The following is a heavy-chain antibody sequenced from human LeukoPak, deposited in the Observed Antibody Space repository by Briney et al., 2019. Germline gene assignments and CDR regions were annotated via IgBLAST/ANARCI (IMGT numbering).Heavy chain of an antibody. CDR3: ARGPITMVRGDPYYFDY. CDR2: ISSNGGST. CDR1: GFTFSSYA. J-gene: IGHJ4*02. V-gene: IGHV3-64*01. Sequence: GGSLRLSCAASGFTFSSYAMHWVRQAPGKGLEYVSAISSNGGSTYYANSVKGRFTISRENAKNSLYLQMNSLRAGDTAVYYCARGPITMVRGDPYYFDYWGQGTLVTVSS. D-gene: IGHD3-10*01.